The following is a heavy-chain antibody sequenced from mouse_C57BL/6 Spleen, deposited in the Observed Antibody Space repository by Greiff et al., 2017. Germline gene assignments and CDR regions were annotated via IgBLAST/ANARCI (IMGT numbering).Heavy chain of an antibody. D-gene: IGHD1-1*01. V-gene: IGHV2-6-1*01. CDR3: ARHKDPYGSSPYYAMDY. CDR2: IWSDGST. J-gene: IGHJ4*01. CDR1: GFSLTSYG. Sequence: VQLQQSGPGLVAPSQSLSITCTVSGFSLTSYGVHWVRQPPGKGLEWLVVIWSDGSTTYNSALKSRLSISKDNSKSQVFLKMNSLQTDDTAMYYCARHKDPYGSSPYYAMDYWGQGTSVTVSS.